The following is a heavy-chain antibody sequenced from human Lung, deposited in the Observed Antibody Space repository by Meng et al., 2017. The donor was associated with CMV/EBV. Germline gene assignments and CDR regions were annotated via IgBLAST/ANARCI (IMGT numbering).Heavy chain of an antibody. V-gene: IGHV3-23*01. CDR2: VSDTHGDT. CDR3: ARLAARGY. CDR1: GFTFSSFD. Sequence: ESLKISCAASGFTFSSFDMSWVRQAPGKGLEWVSTVSDTHGDTYYADSVKGRFTISRDNSKSTLYLQMNSLRADDTARYYCARLAARGYWGQGTLVTVSS. D-gene: IGHD6-6*01. J-gene: IGHJ4*02.